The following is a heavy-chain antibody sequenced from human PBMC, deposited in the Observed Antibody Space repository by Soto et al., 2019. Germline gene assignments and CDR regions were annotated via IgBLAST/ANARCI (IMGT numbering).Heavy chain of an antibody. CDR3: ARYIVVVVAATGWFDP. J-gene: IGHJ5*02. CDR1: GGTFSSYA. D-gene: IGHD2-15*01. Sequence: QVQLVQSGAEVKKPGSSVKVSCKASGGTFSSYAISWVQQAPGQGLEWMGGIIPIFGTANYAQKFQGRVTITADESTSTAYMELSSLRSEDTAVYYCARYIVVVVAATGWFDPWGQGTLVTVSS. CDR2: IIPIFGTA. V-gene: IGHV1-69*12.